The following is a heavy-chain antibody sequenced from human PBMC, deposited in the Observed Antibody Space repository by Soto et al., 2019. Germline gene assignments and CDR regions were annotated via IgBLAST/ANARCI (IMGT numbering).Heavy chain of an antibody. J-gene: IGHJ6*02. D-gene: IGHD5-12*01. CDR3: ARDRFRGYSGYEDYYYYGMDV. CDR2: INPSSGDT. Sequence: ASVKVSCKAAGYSFGNHFMHWLRQAPGQGLEWVGIINPSSGDTLYAPKFQGRVTMTRDTSTSTVYMDLSSLRSDDTAVYYCARDRFRGYSGYEDYYYYGMDVWGQGTTVTVSS. V-gene: IGHV1-46*01. CDR1: GYSFGNHF.